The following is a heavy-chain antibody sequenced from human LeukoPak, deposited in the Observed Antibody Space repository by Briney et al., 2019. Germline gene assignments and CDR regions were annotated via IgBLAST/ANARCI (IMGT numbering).Heavy chain of an antibody. V-gene: IGHV1-2*02. J-gene: IGHJ5*02. CDR3: ARDRGIVVGAKNWFDP. D-gene: IGHD3-22*01. Sequence: AASVKVSCKASGYTFTDYYIHWVRQAPGQGLEWMGWINPADGGTKFAQNFQVRVTMTSDTSISTAYMELSRLRSDDTAVYYCARDRGIVVGAKNWFDPWGQGTLVTVSS. CDR2: INPADGGT. CDR1: GYTFTDYY.